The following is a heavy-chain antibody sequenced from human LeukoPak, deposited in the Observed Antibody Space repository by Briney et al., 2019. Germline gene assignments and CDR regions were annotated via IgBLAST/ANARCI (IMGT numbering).Heavy chain of an antibody. D-gene: IGHD3-3*01. V-gene: IGHV4-4*07. CDR2: VYTSGST. J-gene: IGHJ4*02. CDR1: GDSISGFY. CDR3: ARQSAYDFWSGYYSFDY. Sequence: SETLSLTCSVSGDSISGFYWSWIRQPAGKGLEWIGRVYTSGSTNYNPSLKSRVTISVDTSKNQFSLKLSSVTAADTAVYYCARQSAYDFWSGYYSFDYWGQGTLVTVSS.